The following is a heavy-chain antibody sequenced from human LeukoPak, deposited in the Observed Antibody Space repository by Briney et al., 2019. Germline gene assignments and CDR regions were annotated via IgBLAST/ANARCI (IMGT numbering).Heavy chain of an antibody. D-gene: IGHD7-27*01. J-gene: IGHJ3*02. CDR3: SLTGSMDAFDI. CDR2: ISGSGGST. Sequence: ETLSLTCTVSGGSISSSSYYWGWIRQPPGKGLEWVSAISGSGGSTYYADSVKGRFTISRDNSKNTLYLQMNSLRAEDTAVYYCSLTGSMDAFDIWGQGTMVTVSS. CDR1: GGSISSSSYY. V-gene: IGHV3-23*01.